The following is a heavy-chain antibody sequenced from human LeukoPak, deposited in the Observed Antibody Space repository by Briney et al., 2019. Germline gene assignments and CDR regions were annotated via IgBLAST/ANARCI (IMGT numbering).Heavy chain of an antibody. J-gene: IGHJ5*02. V-gene: IGHV4-39*01. CDR3: GRRPPNLNWFDP. D-gene: IGHD1-1*01. CDR2: VYSSGSS. Sequence: SETLSLTCTVSGGSISSSNDYWGWIRRAPGKGLEWIGSVYSSGSSLYNLSLRSRVTVSLDTSKNQFSLTLSSVTAADTAVYYCGRRPPNLNWFDPWGQGALVTVSS. CDR1: GGSISSSNDY.